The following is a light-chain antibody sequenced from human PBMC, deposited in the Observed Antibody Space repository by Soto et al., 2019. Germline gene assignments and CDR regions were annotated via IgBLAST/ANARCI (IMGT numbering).Light chain of an antibody. J-gene: IGLJ2*01. CDR3: SSYAGSNNLV. Sequence: QSVLTQPPSASGSPGQSVTISFTGTSSDVGGYNYVSWYQQHPAKAPKLMIYEVSKRPSGVPDRFSGSKSGNTASLTVSGLQAEDEADYYCSSYAGSNNLVFGGGTKLTVL. CDR1: SSDVGGYNY. V-gene: IGLV2-8*01. CDR2: EVS.